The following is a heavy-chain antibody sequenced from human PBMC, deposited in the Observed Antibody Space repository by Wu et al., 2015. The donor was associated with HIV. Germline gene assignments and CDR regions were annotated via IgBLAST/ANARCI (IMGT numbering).Heavy chain of an antibody. V-gene: IGHV1-69*05. D-gene: IGHD5-12*01. CDR2: INPLFGTT. CDR1: GDGFTSYA. J-gene: IGHJ6*02. CDR3: ARNTDSVATSLYSLGV. Sequence: QAQLVQFGDEVKKPGSSVKVTCKASGDGFTSYAVSWVRQAPGQGLEWMGGINPLFGTTKHVQRFQDRVTFSTDESKGTVYMELSSLRNEDTAVYYCARNTDSVATSLYSLGVWGQGTTVTVSS.